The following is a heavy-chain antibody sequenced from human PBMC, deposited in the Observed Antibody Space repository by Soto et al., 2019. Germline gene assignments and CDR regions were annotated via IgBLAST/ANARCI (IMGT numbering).Heavy chain of an antibody. Sequence: SVKVSCKASGGTFSSYAISWVRQAPGQGLEWMGGIIPIFGTANYAQKFQGRVTITADESTSTAYMELSSLRSEDTAVYYCARDYWFGELLGYYYYGMDVWGQGTTVTVSS. CDR3: ARDYWFGELLGYYYYGMDV. J-gene: IGHJ6*02. CDR2: IIPIFGTA. D-gene: IGHD3-10*01. V-gene: IGHV1-69*13. CDR1: GGTFSSYA.